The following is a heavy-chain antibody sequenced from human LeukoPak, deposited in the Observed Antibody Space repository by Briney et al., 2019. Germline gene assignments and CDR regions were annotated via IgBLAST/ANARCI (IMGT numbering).Heavy chain of an antibody. CDR1: GFTVSSNY. CDR3: AKDHIVVVPAYYMDV. J-gene: IGHJ6*03. CDR2: ISGSGGST. D-gene: IGHD2-2*01. Sequence: QPGGSLRLSCAASGFTVSSNYMSWVRQAPGKGLEWVSAISGSGGSTYYADSVKGRFTISRDNSKNTLYLQMNSLRAEDTAVYYCAKDHIVVVPAYYMDVWGKGTTVTVSS. V-gene: IGHV3-23*01.